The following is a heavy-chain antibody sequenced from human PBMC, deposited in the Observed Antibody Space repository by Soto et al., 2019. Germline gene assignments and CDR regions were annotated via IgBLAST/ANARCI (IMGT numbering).Heavy chain of an antibody. CDR2: IYHSGST. Sequence: QVQVQESGPGLVKPSGTLSLTCAVSDGSISTDNWWTWVRQPPGKGLEWIGEIYHSGSTNYNPSXKSRVTISVDXXKXQFXLKRTSVTGADTAVYYCARGTGYCSGGSCYNYFDPWGQGTLVTVSS. J-gene: IGHJ5*02. D-gene: IGHD2-15*01. CDR1: DGSISTDNW. CDR3: ARGTGYCSGGSCYNYFDP. V-gene: IGHV4-4*02.